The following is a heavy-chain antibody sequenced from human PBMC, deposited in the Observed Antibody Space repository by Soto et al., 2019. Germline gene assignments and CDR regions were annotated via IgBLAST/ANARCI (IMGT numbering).Heavy chain of an antibody. D-gene: IGHD5-12*01. CDR1: GGTFSSYT. CDR2: IIPILGIA. J-gene: IGHJ4*02. Sequence: QVQLVQSGAEVKKPGSSVKVSCKASGGTFSSYTISWVRQAPGQGLEWMGRIIPILGIANYAQKFQGRVTITAEKSTSTAYMELSSVRSEDTAVYYCARGGYSGYDPTLDYWGQGTLVTVSS. CDR3: ARGGYSGYDPTLDY. V-gene: IGHV1-69*02.